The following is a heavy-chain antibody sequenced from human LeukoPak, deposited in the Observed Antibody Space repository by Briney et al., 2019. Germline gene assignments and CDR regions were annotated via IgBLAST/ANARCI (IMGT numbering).Heavy chain of an antibody. D-gene: IGHD3-10*01. CDR1: GFTFTSSA. CDR2: IVVGSGNT. Sequence: SVKVSCKHSGFTFTSSAMQWVRQARGQRLEWIGWIVVGSGNTNYAQKFQERVTITRDMSTSTAYMELSSLRSEDTAVYYCAAEPLWFGRIAGMDVWGKGTTVTISS. V-gene: IGHV1-58*02. CDR3: AAEPLWFGRIAGMDV. J-gene: IGHJ6*04.